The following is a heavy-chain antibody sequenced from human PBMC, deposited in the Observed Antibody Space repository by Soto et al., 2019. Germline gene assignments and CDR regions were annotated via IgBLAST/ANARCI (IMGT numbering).Heavy chain of an antibody. Sequence: QVQLQESGPGLVKPSQTLSLTCTVSGGSISSGNYYWSWIRQFSGKGLEWIGYISYSGSTYYNPSLKSRLTISIHTSKNKFSLRLSSVTAEDTAVYYCARVGTTVTTVDDWGQGTLVTVSS. D-gene: IGHD4-17*01. CDR2: ISYSGST. CDR1: GGSISSGNYY. CDR3: ARVGTTVTTVDD. V-gene: IGHV4-30-4*01. J-gene: IGHJ4*02.